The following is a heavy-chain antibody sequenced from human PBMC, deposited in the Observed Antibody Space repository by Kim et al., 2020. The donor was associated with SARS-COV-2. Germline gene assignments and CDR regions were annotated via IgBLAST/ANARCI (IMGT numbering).Heavy chain of an antibody. J-gene: IGHJ5*02. D-gene: IGHD6-13*01. CDR3: ARTEYSSSWLGTNRFDP. V-gene: IGHV4-39*01. Sequence: LKSRVTISGDTSTNQFSLKLSSVTAADTAVYYCARTEYSSSWLGTNRFDPWGQGTLVTVSS.